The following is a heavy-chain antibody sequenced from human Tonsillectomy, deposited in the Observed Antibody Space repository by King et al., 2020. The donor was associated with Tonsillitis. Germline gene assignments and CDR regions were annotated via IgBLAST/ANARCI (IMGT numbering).Heavy chain of an antibody. Sequence: VQSGGSLRLSCAASGFTFSSYAMSWVRQAPGKGLEWVSVIYSGGSVTYYADSVKGRFTISRDNSQNTLYLQMNSLRAEDTAVYFCAKSYFGTWVLDYWGQGTLVTVSS. J-gene: IGHJ4*02. CDR1: GFTFSSYA. V-gene: IGHV3-23*03. CDR2: IYSGGSVT. CDR3: AKSYFGTWVLDY. D-gene: IGHD3-10*01.